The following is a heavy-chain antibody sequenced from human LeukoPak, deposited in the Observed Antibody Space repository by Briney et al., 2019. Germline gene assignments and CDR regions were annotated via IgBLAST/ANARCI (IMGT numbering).Heavy chain of an antibody. CDR2: IKQDGSEK. CDR3: ARVRHVLRYFDWLLSNWYFDL. D-gene: IGHD3-9*01. Sequence: GGSLRLSCAASGFTFSSYWMSWVRQAPGKGLEWVANIKQDGSEKYYVDSVKGRFTISRDNAKNPLYLQMNSLRAEDTAVYYCARVRHVLRYFDWLLSNWYFDLWGRGTLVTVSS. CDR1: GFTFSSYW. J-gene: IGHJ2*01. V-gene: IGHV3-7*03.